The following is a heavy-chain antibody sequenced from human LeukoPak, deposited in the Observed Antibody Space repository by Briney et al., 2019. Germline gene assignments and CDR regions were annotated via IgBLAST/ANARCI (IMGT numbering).Heavy chain of an antibody. J-gene: IGHJ6*03. D-gene: IGHD6-19*01. CDR2: INSDGSST. V-gene: IGHV3-74*01. Sequence: GGSLRLSCAASGFTFSSYRMHWVRQAPGKGLVWVSRINSDGSSTSYADSVKGRFTISRDNAMNTLYLQMNSLRAEDTAVYYCARERDGSSGWYPNYYYYYMDVWGKGTTVTISS. CDR3: ARERDGSSGWYPNYYYYYMDV. CDR1: GFTFSSYR.